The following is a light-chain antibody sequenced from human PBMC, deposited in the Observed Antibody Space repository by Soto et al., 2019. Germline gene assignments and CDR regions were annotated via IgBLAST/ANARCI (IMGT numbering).Light chain of an antibody. CDR1: QGISSY. CDR2: DAS. V-gene: IGKV1-9*01. J-gene: IGKJ4*01. Sequence: IQLTQSPSSLSASVGDRVTITCRASQGISSYLGWYQQKPGKAPNLLIYDASTLHSGVPSRFSGGGSGTDFTLTISSLQPEDFATYYCQQVNVYPSTFGGGTRWIS. CDR3: QQVNVYPST.